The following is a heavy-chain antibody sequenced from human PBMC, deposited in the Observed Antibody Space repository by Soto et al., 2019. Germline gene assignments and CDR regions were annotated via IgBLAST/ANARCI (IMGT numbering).Heavy chain of an antibody. CDR1: GGSISSSSYY. CDR2: IYYSGST. CDR3: ARWATSKYYFDY. Sequence: SETLSFTCTVSGGSISSSSYYWGWIRQPPGKGLEWIGSIYYSGSTYYNPSLKSRVTISVDTPKNQFSLKLSSVTAADTAVYYCARWATSKYYFDYWGQGTLVTVSS. V-gene: IGHV4-39*01. J-gene: IGHJ4*02.